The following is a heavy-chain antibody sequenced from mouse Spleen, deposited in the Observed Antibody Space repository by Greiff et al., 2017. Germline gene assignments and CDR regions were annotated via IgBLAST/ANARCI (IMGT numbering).Heavy chain of an antibody. J-gene: IGHJ3*01. Sequence: EVKLMESGGGLVKPGGSLKLSCAASGFTFSDYGMHWVRQAPEKGLEWVAYISSGSSTIYYADTVKGRFTISRDNAKNTLFLQMTSLRSEDTAMYYCARNDGYTWSAYWGQGTLVTVSA. CDR1: GFTFSDYG. V-gene: IGHV5-17*01. CDR2: ISSGSSTI. D-gene: IGHD2-3*01. CDR3: ARNDGYTWSAY.